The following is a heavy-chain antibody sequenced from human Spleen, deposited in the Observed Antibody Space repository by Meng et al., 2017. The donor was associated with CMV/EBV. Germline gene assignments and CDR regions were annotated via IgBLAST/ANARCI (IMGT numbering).Heavy chain of an antibody. CDR3: ARGVLKIFGVIIMSKRNWFDP. CDR2: INPNSGGT. CDR1: GYTFSDYY. Sequence: ASVKVSCKASGYTFSDYYIHWVRQAPGQGLEWMGWINPNSGGTNYAQNFQGTVTMTRDTSISTAYMDLRRLKSDDTAVYYCARGVLKIFGVIIMSKRNWFDPWGQGTLVTVSS. V-gene: IGHV1-2*02. D-gene: IGHD3-3*01. J-gene: IGHJ5*02.